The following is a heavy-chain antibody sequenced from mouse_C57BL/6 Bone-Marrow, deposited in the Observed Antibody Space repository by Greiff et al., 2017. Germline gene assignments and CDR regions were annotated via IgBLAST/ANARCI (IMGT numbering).Heavy chain of an antibody. CDR2: ISNGGGST. V-gene: IGHV5-12*01. CDR1: GFTFSDYY. CDR3: ARALYDGYPWYFDV. D-gene: IGHD2-3*01. Sequence: EVQLVESGGGLVQPGGSLKLSCAASGFTFSDYYMYWVRQTPEKRLEWVAYISNGGGSTYYPDTVKGRFTISRDNAKNTLYLQMSRLKSEDTAMYYCARALYDGYPWYFDVWGTGTTVTVSS. J-gene: IGHJ1*03.